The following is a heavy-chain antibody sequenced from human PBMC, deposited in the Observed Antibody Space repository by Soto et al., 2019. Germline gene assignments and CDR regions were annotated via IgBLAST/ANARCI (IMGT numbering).Heavy chain of an antibody. D-gene: IGHD4-17*01. Sequence: EVQLLESGGGLVQPGGSLRLSCAASGFTFNNYAMSWVRQTPGEGLEWVSAISGSGVSTYYADSVRGRFTISRDNSKNPLYPQINSLGADDTAVYYCFKENLRYGDYSPFDSWGQGTLVTVSS. CDR3: FKENLRYGDYSPFDS. CDR1: GFTFNNYA. CDR2: ISGSGVST. J-gene: IGHJ4*02. V-gene: IGHV3-23*01.